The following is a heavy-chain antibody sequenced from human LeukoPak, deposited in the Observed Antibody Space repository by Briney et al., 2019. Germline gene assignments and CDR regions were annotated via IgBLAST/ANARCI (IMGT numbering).Heavy chain of an antibody. CDR2: IYHSGST. CDR1: GYSISSGYY. J-gene: IGHJ6*03. Sequence: SETLSLTCTVSGYSISSGYYWGWIRQPPGKGLEWIGSIYHSGSTYYNPSLKSRVTISVDTSKNQFSLKLSSVTAADTAVYYCARGREINYYYMDVWGKGTTVTVSS. CDR3: ARGREINYYYMDV. V-gene: IGHV4-38-2*02.